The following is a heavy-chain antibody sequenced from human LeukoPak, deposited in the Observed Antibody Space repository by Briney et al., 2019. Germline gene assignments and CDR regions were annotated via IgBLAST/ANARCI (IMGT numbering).Heavy chain of an antibody. V-gene: IGHV4-30-2*01. CDR3: ARETRDPRFGVVIPFDY. J-gene: IGHJ4*02. CDR2: IYHSGST. Sequence: SETLSLTCTVSGASISSGGYYWSWIRQPPGKGLEWIGYIYHSGSTYYSPSLKSRVTISVDRSKNQFSLKLSSVTAADTAVYYCARETRDPRFGVVIPFDYWGQGTLVTVSS. D-gene: IGHD3-3*01. CDR1: GASISSGGYY.